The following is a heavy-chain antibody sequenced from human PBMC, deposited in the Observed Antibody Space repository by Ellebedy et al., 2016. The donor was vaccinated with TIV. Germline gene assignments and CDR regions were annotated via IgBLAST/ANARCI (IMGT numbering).Heavy chain of an antibody. V-gene: IGHV5-51*01. D-gene: IGHD5-18*01. CDR1: GYSFTSYW. Sequence: GGSLRLSCKGSGYSFTSYWIAWVRQMPGKGLEWMGNIYPGDSDTRYSPSFQGQVTFTADKSISTAYLQWSSLKASDTAMYYCARRDTDRGTDYWGQGTLITVSS. CDR3: ARRDTDRGTDY. CDR2: IYPGDSDT. J-gene: IGHJ4*02.